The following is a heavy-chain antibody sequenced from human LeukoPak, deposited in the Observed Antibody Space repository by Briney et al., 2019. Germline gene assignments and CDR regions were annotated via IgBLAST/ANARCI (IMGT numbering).Heavy chain of an antibody. D-gene: IGHD3-22*01. CDR3: AKDPRADYYDSSAYTLYYFDY. J-gene: IGHJ4*02. CDR2: ISYDGSNE. Sequence: GGSLRLSCAASGFTFSSYVMHWVRQAPGKGLEWVAIISYDGSNEYYADSVKGRFTISRDISKNTLYLQMNSLRAEDTAVYYCAKDPRADYYDSSAYTLYYFDYWGQGTLITVSS. V-gene: IGHV3-30*04. CDR1: GFTFSSYV.